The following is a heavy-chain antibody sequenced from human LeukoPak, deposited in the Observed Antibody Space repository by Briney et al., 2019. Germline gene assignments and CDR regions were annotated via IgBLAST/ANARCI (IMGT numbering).Heavy chain of an antibody. Sequence: PSETLSLTCSVSADSINSNYWSWMRQPPGKGLEWIGYIYYGWSTNYNPSLKSRVSMSVDTSKNQFSLNLSSVTAADTAVYHCARLLAGCPGGRCRAHFDYWGQGTLVTVSS. CDR3: ARLLAGCPGGRCRAHFDY. D-gene: IGHD2-15*01. J-gene: IGHJ4*02. CDR2: IYYGWST. V-gene: IGHV4-59*01. CDR1: ADSINSNY.